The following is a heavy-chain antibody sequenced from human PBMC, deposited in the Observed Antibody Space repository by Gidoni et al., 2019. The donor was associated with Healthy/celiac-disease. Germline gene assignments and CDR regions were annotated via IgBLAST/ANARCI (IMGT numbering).Heavy chain of an antibody. Sequence: QVQLQQWGAGLLKPSETLSLTCAVYGGSFSGYYWSWIRQPPGKGLEWIGEINHSGSTNYNPSLKSRVTISVDTSKNQFSLKLSSVTAADTAVYYCARGRYSPRVRGVYYSSEWGWFDPWGQGTLVTVSS. CDR2: INHSGST. J-gene: IGHJ5*02. D-gene: IGHD3-10*01. V-gene: IGHV4-34*01. CDR3: ARGRYSPRVRGVYYSSEWGWFDP. CDR1: GGSFSGYY.